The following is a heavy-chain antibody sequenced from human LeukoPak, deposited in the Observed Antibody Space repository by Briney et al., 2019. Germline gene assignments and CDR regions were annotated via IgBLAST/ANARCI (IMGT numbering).Heavy chain of an antibody. D-gene: IGHD1-26*01. CDR2: INHSGST. Sequence: SETLSLTCAVYGGSFSGYYWSWIRQPPGKGLERIGEINHSGSTNYNPSLKSRVTISVDTSKNQFSLNLSSVTAADTAVYYCARWEGGSYYDFDYWGQGTLVTVSS. V-gene: IGHV4-34*01. CDR3: ARWEGGSYYDFDY. CDR1: GGSFSGYY. J-gene: IGHJ4*02.